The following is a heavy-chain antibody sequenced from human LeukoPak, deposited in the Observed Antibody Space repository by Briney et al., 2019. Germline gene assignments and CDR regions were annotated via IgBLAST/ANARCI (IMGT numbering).Heavy chain of an antibody. Sequence: PSETLSLTCTVSGGSISSGDYYWSWIRQPPGKGLEWIGYIYYSGSTYYNPSLKSRVTISVDTSKNQFSLKLSSVTAADTAVYYCARESLDEAAPSLYYFDYWGQGTLVTVSS. CDR2: IYYSGST. CDR1: GGSISSGDYY. D-gene: IGHD6-13*01. J-gene: IGHJ4*02. CDR3: ARESLDEAAPSLYYFDY. V-gene: IGHV4-30-4*01.